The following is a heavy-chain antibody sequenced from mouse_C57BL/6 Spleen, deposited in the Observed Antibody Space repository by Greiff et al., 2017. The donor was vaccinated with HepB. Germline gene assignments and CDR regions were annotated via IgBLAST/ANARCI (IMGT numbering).Heavy chain of an antibody. CDR1: GYTFTDYY. Sequence: EVQLQQSGPELVKPGASVKISCKASGYTFTDYYMNWVKQSHGKSLEWIGDINPNNGGTSYNQKFKGKATLTVDKSSSTAYMELRSLTSEDSAVYYCARERKGFAYWGQGTLVTVSA. J-gene: IGHJ3*01. CDR3: ARERKGFAY. V-gene: IGHV1-26*01. CDR2: INPNNGGT.